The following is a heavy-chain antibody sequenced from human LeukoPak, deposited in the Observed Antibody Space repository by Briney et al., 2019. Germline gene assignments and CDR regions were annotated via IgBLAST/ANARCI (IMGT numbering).Heavy chain of an antibody. J-gene: IGHJ5*02. D-gene: IGHD2/OR15-2a*01. CDR2: IYYSGST. CDR1: GGSISSSSYY. V-gene: IGHV4-39*01. CDR3: ARHYFSTNWFDP. Sequence: SETLSLTCTVSGGSISSSSYYWGWIRQPPGKGLEWIGSIYYSGSTYYNPSLKSRVTISVDTSKNQFSLKLSSVTAADTAVYYCARHYFSTNWFDPWGQGTLVTVSS.